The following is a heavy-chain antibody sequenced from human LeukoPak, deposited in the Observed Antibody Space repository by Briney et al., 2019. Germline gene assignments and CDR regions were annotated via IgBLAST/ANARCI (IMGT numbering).Heavy chain of an antibody. CDR1: GYSISSGYY. D-gene: IGHD6-13*01. V-gene: IGHV4-38-2*02. CDR2: IYHSGST. Sequence: PSETLSLTCTVSGYSISSGYYWGWIRQPPGKGLEWIGSIYHSGSTYYNPSLKSRVTISVDTSKNQFSLKLSSVTAADTAVYYCARDGAIAGDYWGQGTLVTVSS. J-gene: IGHJ4*02. CDR3: ARDGAIAGDY.